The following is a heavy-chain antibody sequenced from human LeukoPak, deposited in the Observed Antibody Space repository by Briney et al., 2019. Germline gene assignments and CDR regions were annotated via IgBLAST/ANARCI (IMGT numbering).Heavy chain of an antibody. V-gene: IGHV4-39*01. CDR2: IRYIGTT. J-gene: IGHJ5*01. D-gene: IGHD6-13*01. CDR3: TRQLSWASDTGDS. CDR1: GGSISGSRRY. Sequence: PSETLSLTCNVSGGSISGSRRYWGWVRQPPGGGLEGIGSIRYIGTTYYNPSLQSRLTLSVYKSQNKLSLELQSLPAAHPSMSYCTRQLSWASDTGDSWGQGTLVTVSS.